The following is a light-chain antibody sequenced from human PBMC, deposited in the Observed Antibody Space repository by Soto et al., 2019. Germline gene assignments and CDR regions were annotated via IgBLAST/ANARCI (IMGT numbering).Light chain of an antibody. V-gene: IGKV3-20*01. CDR2: GAS. Sequence: EIVLTQSPGTLSLSPGERATLSCRASQSVTSNYFAWYQQKPGQAPRLLIYGASSRATGIPDRFSGSGSVTDFTLTISRLEPEDFAVYYCQQYGSSRGYTFGQGTKLEI. CDR3: QQYGSSRGYT. J-gene: IGKJ2*01. CDR1: QSVTSNY.